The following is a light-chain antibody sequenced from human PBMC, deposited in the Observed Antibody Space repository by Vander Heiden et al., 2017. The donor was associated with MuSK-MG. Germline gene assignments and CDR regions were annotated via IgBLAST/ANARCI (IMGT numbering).Light chain of an antibody. CDR1: RNLLHSNGNNY. CDR2: LGS. CDR3: RQGLQGPFT. V-gene: IGKV2-28*01. Sequence: DIVLTQSQLSLSVTPGEPASISCRSSRNLLHSNGNNYLHWYLEKPGQSPQLLIYLGSNRASGVPDRFSGSGSGTDYTLKISRVEAEDIGIYYCRQGLQGPFTFGGGTKVEMK. J-gene: IGKJ4*01.